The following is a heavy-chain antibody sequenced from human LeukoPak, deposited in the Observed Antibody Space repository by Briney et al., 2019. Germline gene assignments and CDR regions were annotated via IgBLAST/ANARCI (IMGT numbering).Heavy chain of an antibody. CDR2: ISSSSSYI. J-gene: IGHJ4*02. V-gene: IGHV3-21*01. CDR1: GFTFSSYS. CDR3: AMGVVGATGGDY. D-gene: IGHD1-26*01. Sequence: PGGSLRLSCAASGFTFSSYSMNWVRQAPGKGLEWVSSISSSSSYIYYADSVKGRFTISRDNAKNSLYLQMNSLRAEDTAVYYCAMGVVGATGGDYWGQGTLVTVSP.